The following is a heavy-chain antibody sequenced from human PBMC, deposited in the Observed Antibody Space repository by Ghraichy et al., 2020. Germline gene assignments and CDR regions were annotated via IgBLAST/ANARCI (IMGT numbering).Heavy chain of an antibody. CDR2: ISGSGGST. D-gene: IGHD3-3*01. J-gene: IGHJ4*02. Sequence: GGSLRLSCAASGFTFSSYAMSWVRQAPGKGLEWVSAISGSGGSTYYADSVKGRFTISRDNSKNTLYLQMNSLRAEDTAVYYCAKDLIFGVVIPAGSSDYWGQGTLVTVSS. CDR3: AKDLIFGVVIPAGSSDY. CDR1: GFTFSSYA. V-gene: IGHV3-23*01.